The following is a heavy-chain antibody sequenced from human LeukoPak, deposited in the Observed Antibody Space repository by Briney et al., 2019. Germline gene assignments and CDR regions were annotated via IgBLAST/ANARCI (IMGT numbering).Heavy chain of an antibody. J-gene: IGHJ4*02. D-gene: IGHD3-16*02. CDR2: ISNDGSRT. CDR3: ARDSTSYVWGSYRYPYFDY. V-gene: IGHV3-74*01. CDR1: GITISRSW. Sequence: GGSLRLSCAASGITISRSWMHWVRQAPGKGLVWVSRISNDGSRTSYADSVKGRFTISRDNAKNSLYLQMNSLRAEDTAVYYCARDSTSYVWGSYRYPYFDYWGRGTLVTVSS.